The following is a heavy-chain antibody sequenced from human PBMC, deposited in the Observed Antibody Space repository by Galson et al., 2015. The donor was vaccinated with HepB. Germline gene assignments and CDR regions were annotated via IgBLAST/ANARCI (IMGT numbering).Heavy chain of an antibody. CDR2: IRSKAYGGTT. D-gene: IGHD5-18*01. CDR3: TRNRGYSYGYSDY. J-gene: IGHJ4*02. Sequence: SLRLSCAASGFTFGDYAMSWFRQDPGKGLEWVGFIRSKAYGGTTEYAASVKGRFTISRDDSKSIAYLQMNSLKTEDTAVYYCTRNRGYSYGYSDYWGQGTLVTVSS. CDR1: GFTFGDYA. V-gene: IGHV3-49*03.